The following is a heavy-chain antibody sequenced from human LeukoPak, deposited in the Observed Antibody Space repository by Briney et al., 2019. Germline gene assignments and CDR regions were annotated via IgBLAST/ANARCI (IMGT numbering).Heavy chain of an antibody. J-gene: IGHJ4*02. D-gene: IGHD1-26*01. CDR1: GFTFSSYG. CDR3: ARDMGSSGDY. CDR2: ISYDGSNK. V-gene: IGHV3-30*03. Sequence: GGSLRLSCAASGFTFSSYGMHWVRQAPGKGLEWVAVISYDGSNKYYADSVKGRFTISRDNAKNSLYLQMNSLRAEDTAVYYCARDMGSSGDYWGQGTLVTVSS.